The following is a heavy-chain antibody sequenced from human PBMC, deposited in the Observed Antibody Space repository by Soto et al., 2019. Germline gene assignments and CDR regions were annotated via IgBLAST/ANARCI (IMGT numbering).Heavy chain of an antibody. J-gene: IGHJ4*02. V-gene: IGHV4-39*01. CDR3: ARLYGGNSYYFDY. CDR2: IYYSGTT. CDR1: GGSISSSSYN. D-gene: IGHD2-21*02. Sequence: PSETLSLTCTVSGGSISSSSYNWGWIRQPPAKGMEWIGSIYYSGTTYYNPSLKSRVTISVDTSKNQFSLKLSSVTAADTAVYYCARLYGGNSYYFDYWGQGTLVTVS.